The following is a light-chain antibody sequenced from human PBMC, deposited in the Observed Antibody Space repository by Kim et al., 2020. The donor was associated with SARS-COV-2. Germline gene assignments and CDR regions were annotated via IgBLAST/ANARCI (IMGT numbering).Light chain of an antibody. Sequence: QSVLTQTPSVSGAPGQRVTIPCTGSSSNIGADYDVHWYQYLPGTVPKLLIYSNSNRPSGVPDRFSASKSGTSASLAITGLQAEDEADYYCQSYDSSLSGWVFGGGTKLTVL. J-gene: IGLJ3*02. V-gene: IGLV1-40*01. CDR2: SNS. CDR1: SSNIGADYD. CDR3: QSYDSSLSGWV.